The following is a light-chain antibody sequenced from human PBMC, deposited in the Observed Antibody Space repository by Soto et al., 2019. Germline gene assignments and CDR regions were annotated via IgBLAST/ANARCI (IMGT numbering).Light chain of an antibody. CDR2: DAS. V-gene: IGKV1-5*01. J-gene: IGKJ1*01. Sequence: DIQMPQSPSTLSASLGDTLTVTCRASQSVSGWLAWYQQTKGEPPKILIYDASALPRGVPSRFRGRGSGTKCTLPIARLQPDDVETDYCQQYETFSGTFGPGTKVDIK. CDR3: QQYETFSGT. CDR1: QSVSGW.